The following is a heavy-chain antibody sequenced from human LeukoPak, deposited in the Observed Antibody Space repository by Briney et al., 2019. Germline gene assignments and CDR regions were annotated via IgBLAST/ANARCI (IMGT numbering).Heavy chain of an antibody. CDR1: GGSISSYY. V-gene: IGHV4-59*01. CDR2: IHYSGST. Sequence: SETLSLTCTVSGGSISSYYWSWIRQPPGKGLEWIGYIHYSGSTNYNPSLKSRVTISVDTSKNQFSLKLSSVTAADTAVYYCARDLVVPAAGGYYYGMDVWGQGTTVTVSS. D-gene: IGHD2-2*01. J-gene: IGHJ6*02. CDR3: ARDLVVPAAGGYYYGMDV.